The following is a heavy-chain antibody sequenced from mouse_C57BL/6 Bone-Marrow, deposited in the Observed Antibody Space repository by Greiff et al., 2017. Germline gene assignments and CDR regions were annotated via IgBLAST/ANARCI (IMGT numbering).Heavy chain of an antibody. CDR3: SSLDGNYFDF. D-gene: IGHD2-1*01. V-gene: IGHV14-4*01. J-gene: IGHJ2*01. CDR2: IDPEIGDT. Sequence: EVQLMESGAELVRPGASVKLSCTASGFNIKDDYIHWVKQRPEQGLEWIGWIDPEIGDTEYASKFQGKATITSDTSSNTAYLPLSSLTSEDTAVYYCSSLDGNYFDFWGQGTPLTVAS. CDR1: GFNIKDDY.